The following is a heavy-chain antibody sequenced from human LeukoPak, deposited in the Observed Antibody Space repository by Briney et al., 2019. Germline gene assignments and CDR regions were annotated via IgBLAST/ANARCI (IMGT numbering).Heavy chain of an antibody. J-gene: IGHJ4*02. CDR3: ARPGERSRRDWNLDQ. D-gene: IGHD1-1*01. V-gene: IGHV5-51*01. CDR1: GYSFSNYW. CDR2: VYPRDSDT. Sequence: GESLKISCKASGYSFSNYWIGWVRQVPGKGLEWMGIVYPRDSDTRYSPSFQGQVPISGDTSISTAYLQWSSLKASDAAVYYCARPGERSRRDWNLDQWGQGTLVTVSS.